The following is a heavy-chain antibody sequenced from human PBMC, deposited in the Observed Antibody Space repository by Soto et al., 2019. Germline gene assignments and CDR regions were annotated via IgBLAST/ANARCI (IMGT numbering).Heavy chain of an antibody. J-gene: IGHJ5*02. CDR1: GFTFSSYS. CDR2: ISSSSSTI. D-gene: IGHD2-2*01. Sequence: GGSLRLSCAASGFTFSSYSMNWVRQAPGKGLEWVSYISSSSSTIYYADSVKGRFTISRDNAKNSLYLQMNSLRAEDTAVYYCSCDIVVVPAREWFDPWGQGTLVTVSS. V-gene: IGHV3-48*01. CDR3: SCDIVVVPAREWFDP.